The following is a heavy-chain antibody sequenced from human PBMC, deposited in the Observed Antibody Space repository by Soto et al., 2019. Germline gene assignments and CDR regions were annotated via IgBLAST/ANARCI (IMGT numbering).Heavy chain of an antibody. V-gene: IGHV1-2*02. J-gene: IGHJ4*02. CDR3: ARDRGHDYGDYYADY. CDR2: INPNSGGT. Sequence: ASVKVSCKDSGYTLTGYYMHWVRQATRQGLEWMGWINPNSGGTNYAQKFQGRVTMTRDTSISTAYMELSRLRSDDTAVYYCARDRGHDYGDYYADYWGQGTLVTV. D-gene: IGHD4-17*01. CDR1: GYTLTGYY.